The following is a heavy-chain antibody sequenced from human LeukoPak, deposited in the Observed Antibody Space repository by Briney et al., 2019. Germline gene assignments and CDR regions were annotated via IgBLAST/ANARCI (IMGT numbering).Heavy chain of an antibody. CDR3: AKGNGYNPNSIDI. V-gene: IGHV3-9*01. CDR2: ISWNSGSI. D-gene: IGHD5-24*01. Sequence: PGRSLRLSCAASGFTFDDYAMRWVRQAPGKGLEWVSGISWNSGSIGYADSVKGRFTISRDNAKNSLYLQMNSLRAEDTALYYCAKGNGYNPNSIDIWGPGTMVTVSS. CDR1: GFTFDDYA. J-gene: IGHJ3*02.